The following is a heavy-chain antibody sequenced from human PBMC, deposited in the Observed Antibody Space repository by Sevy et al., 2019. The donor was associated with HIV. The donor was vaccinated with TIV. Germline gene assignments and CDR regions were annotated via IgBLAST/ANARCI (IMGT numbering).Heavy chain of an antibody. Sequence: GGSLRLSCAASGFTFSSFSMNWVRQAPGKGLEWVAKIKQDGSETYYVDSVKGRFTISRDNAKNSLYLQMKSLRADDTAVYYCARAYYKFCGGDCYLDYWGQGTLVTVSS. D-gene: IGHD2-21*02. V-gene: IGHV3-7*01. CDR1: GFTFSSFS. J-gene: IGHJ4*02. CDR3: ARAYYKFCGGDCYLDY. CDR2: IKQDGSET.